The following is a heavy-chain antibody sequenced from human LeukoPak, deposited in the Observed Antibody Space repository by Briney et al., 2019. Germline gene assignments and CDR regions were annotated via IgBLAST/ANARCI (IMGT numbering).Heavy chain of an antibody. CDR2: INYSGGT. J-gene: IGHJ4*02. CDR1: GGSLRGYY. CDR3: ARGVVLMVYASFDF. D-gene: IGHD2-8*01. Sequence: PSQTLSLTCTVYGGSLRGYYSTWIRQTPGKGLEWIGDINYSGGTNYSPSLKSRVTLSVDTSKNEFSLTLKSVTAADTAVYYCARGVVLMVYASFDFWGQGTPATVSS. V-gene: IGHV4-34*01.